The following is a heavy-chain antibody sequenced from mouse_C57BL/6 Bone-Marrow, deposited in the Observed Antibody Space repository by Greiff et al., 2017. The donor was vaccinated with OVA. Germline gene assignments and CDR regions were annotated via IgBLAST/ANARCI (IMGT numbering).Heavy chain of an antibody. V-gene: IGHV1-74*01. Sequence: VQLQQPGAELVKPGASVKVSCKASGYTFTSYWMHWVKQRPGQGLEWIGRIHPSDSDTNYNQKLKGKATLTVDKSSSTADMQLSSLTSEDSAVYYCAIKGLTGTDYFDYWGQGTTLTVSS. CDR2: IHPSDSDT. CDR3: AIKGLTGTDYFDY. J-gene: IGHJ2*01. CDR1: GYTFTSYW. D-gene: IGHD4-1*01.